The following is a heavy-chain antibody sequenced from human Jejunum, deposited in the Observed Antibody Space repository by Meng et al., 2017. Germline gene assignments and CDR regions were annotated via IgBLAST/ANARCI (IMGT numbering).Heavy chain of an antibody. V-gene: IGHV4-39*01. Sequence: QPQLQESGPGLLKPSETLSPPCTVHGGPITSVPYSWCWVRQPPGKGLEWIGSVHYSGNTHYTPSLQSRVTMSLDTYENQVSLKQPSVTAADTAVYYCVRQAYSGSQYTTYYFDSWGQGTLVTVSS. J-gene: IGHJ4*02. CDR3: VRQAYSGSQYTTYYFDS. CDR1: GGPITSVPYS. D-gene: IGHD1-26*01. CDR2: VHYSGNT.